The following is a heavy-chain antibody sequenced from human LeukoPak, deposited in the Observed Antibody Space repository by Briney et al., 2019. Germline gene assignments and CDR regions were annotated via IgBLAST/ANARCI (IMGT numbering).Heavy chain of an antibody. CDR2: ISYDGNNK. Sequence: PGGSLTLSCATSGFSFSNYAMHWLRQAPGKGLEWVTVISYDGNNKYYADSVKGRFTISRDKSKNSLSVQMNSLRAEDTAVYYCARDGLEYSSGWYGSGWFDPWGQGTLVTVSS. D-gene: IGHD6-19*01. V-gene: IGHV3-30*04. CDR3: ARDGLEYSSGWYGSGWFDP. J-gene: IGHJ5*02. CDR1: GFSFSNYA.